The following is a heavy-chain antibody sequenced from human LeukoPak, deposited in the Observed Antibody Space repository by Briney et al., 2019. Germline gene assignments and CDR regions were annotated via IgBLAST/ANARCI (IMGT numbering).Heavy chain of an antibody. Sequence: PGGSLRLSCAASGFTFSSFGMHWVRQAPGKGLEWVAFIRYDGNNKYHADSVKGRFTVSRDNSKNTLYLQMSSLRAEDTAIYYCAKIVVPFAEDAFDIWGQGTMVTVSS. V-gene: IGHV3-30*02. J-gene: IGHJ3*02. CDR3: AKIVVPFAEDAFDI. CDR1: GFTFSSFG. D-gene: IGHD2-2*01. CDR2: IRYDGNNK.